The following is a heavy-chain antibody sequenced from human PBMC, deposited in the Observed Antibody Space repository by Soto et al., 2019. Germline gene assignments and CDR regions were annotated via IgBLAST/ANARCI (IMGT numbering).Heavy chain of an antibody. D-gene: IGHD2-2*01. CDR2: IYSGGST. V-gene: IGHV3-66*01. CDR3: ARTNGHCSSTSCLNYYYYMDV. Sequence: GSLRLSCAASGFTVSSNYMSWVRQAPGKGLEWVSVIYSGGSTYYADSVKGRFTISRDNSKNTLYLQMNSLRAEDTAVYYCARTNGHCSSTSCLNYYYYMDVWGKGTTVTVSS. CDR1: GFTVSSNY. J-gene: IGHJ6*03.